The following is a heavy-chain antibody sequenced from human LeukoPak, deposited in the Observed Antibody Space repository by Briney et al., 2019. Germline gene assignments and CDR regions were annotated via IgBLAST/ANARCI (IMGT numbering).Heavy chain of an antibody. CDR2: VNDNGANT. CDR3: TKGDGGYYPIDN. CDR1: GFTFSKDG. J-gene: IGHJ4*02. Sequence: GGSLRLSCAASGFTFSKDGMSWVRQAPGKGLEWVSTVNDNGANTHYADSVKGRFTISRDNSRNTLLIEMNSLRVDDTALYYCTKGDGGYYPIDNWGQGTLVIVSS. D-gene: IGHD1-26*01. V-gene: IGHV3-23*01.